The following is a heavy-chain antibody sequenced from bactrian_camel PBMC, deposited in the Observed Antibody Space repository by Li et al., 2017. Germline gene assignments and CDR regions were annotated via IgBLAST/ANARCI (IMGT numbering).Heavy chain of an antibody. Sequence: HVQLVESGGGSVQAGGSLRLSCAASGSSYSSTCMGWFRQAPGKEREGVAGIDPDGTTSYADSVLGRFTISRDNAKNTLYLIINNPSPEDTAIYYCAASMTTYGGYGPLSTYEYNYWSQGTQVTVS. V-gene: IGHV3S53*01. CDR3: AASMTTYGGYGPLSTYEYNY. J-gene: IGHJ4*01. CDR2: IDPDGTT. D-gene: IGHD4*01. CDR1: GSSYSSTC.